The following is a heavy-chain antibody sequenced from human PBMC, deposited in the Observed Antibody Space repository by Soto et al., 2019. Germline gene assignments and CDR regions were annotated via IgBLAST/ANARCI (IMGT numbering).Heavy chain of an antibody. CDR3: ARGLIIWFGELSRRGGYYYYMDV. V-gene: IGHV4-34*01. CDR1: GGSFSGYQ. D-gene: IGHD3-10*01. Sequence: QAQLQQWGAGLLKPSETLSLTCAVYGGSFSGYQWTWIRQTPGKRLEWIGEINDSGNINYNPSLKSRVTILVDTPKKQISLKLSSVTAADTAVYYCARGLIIWFGELSRRGGYYYYMDVWGKGTTVTVSS. CDR2: INDSGNI. J-gene: IGHJ6*03.